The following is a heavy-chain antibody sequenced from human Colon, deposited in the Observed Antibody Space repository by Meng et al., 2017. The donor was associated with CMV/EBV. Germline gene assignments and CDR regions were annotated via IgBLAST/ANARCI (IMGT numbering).Heavy chain of an antibody. D-gene: IGHD3-10*01. CDR2: IRTTRYGGTT. CDR3: AREDGSGNSNYYYGMDV. J-gene: IGHJ6*02. Sequence: GESLKISCTTSGFIFADAPISWVRQAPGKGLEWVAFIRTTRYGGTTEYAASVKGRFTISRDDSKSIAYLQMNTLKTEDTAVYYCAREDGSGNSNYYYGMDVWGQGTTVTVSS. V-gene: IGHV3-49*04. CDR1: GFIFADAP.